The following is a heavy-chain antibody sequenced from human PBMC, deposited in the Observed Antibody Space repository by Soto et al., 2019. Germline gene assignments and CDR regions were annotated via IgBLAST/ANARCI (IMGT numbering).Heavy chain of an antibody. CDR2: IYHSGNT. CDR1: GGSITTGGSY. CDR3: ARARFQVLYGKPYFDS. D-gene: IGHD2-2*02. V-gene: IGHV4-31*03. J-gene: IGHJ4*02. Sequence: SETLSLTCTVSGGSITTGGSYWSWIRQHPGRGLEWIGNIYHSGNTYYNPSLKSRLTISVDTSKNHFSLMVDSVTAADTAVYYCARARFQVLYGKPYFDSWGQGTLVTVSS.